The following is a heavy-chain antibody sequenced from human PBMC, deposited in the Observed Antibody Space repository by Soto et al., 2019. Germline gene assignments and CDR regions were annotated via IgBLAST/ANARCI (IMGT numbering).Heavy chain of an antibody. J-gene: IGHJ2*01. D-gene: IGHD3-22*01. V-gene: IGHV4-31*03. CDR2: IYYSGST. CDR3: ASQDSSGYAYWYFDL. CDR1: GGSISSGGYY. Sequence: SETLSLTCTVSGGSISSGGYYWSWIRQHPGKGLEWIGYIYYSGSTYYNPSLKSRVTISVDTSKNQFSLKPSSVTAADTALYYCASQDSSGYAYWYFDLWGRGTLVTVSS.